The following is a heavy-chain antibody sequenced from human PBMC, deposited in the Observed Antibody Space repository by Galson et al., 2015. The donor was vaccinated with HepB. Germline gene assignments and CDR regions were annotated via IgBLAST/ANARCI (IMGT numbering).Heavy chain of an antibody. CDR1: GFTFSSYA. J-gene: IGHJ6*03. CDR3: ARGPAAYPYAPLLYYYYYMDV. V-gene: IGHV3-30-3*01. Sequence: SLRLSCAASGFTFSSYAMHWVRQAPGKGLEWVAVISYDGSNKYYADSVKGRFTISRDNSKNTLYLQMNSLRAEDTAVYYCARGPAAYPYAPLLYYYYYMDVWGKGTTVTVSS. CDR2: ISYDGSNK. D-gene: IGHD2-2*01.